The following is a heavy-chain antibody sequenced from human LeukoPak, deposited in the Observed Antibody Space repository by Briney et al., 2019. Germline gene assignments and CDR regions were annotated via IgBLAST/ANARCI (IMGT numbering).Heavy chain of an antibody. V-gene: IGHV3-21*01. CDR1: GFTFSSYS. J-gene: IGHJ4*02. Sequence: KPGGSLRLSCAAFGFTFSSYSMNWVRQAPGKGMEWVSSISSSSSYIYYADSVKGRFTISRDNAKNSLYLQMNSLRAEDTAVYYCATYGSGYYFDYWGQGTLVTVSS. CDR2: ISSSSSYI. D-gene: IGHD3-10*01. CDR3: ATYGSGYYFDY.